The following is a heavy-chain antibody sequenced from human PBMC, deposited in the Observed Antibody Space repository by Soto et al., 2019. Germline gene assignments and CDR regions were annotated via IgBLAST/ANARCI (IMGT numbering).Heavy chain of an antibody. CDR1: GGSISSGGYY. Sequence: SETLSLTCTVSGGSISSGGYYWSWIRQHPGKGLEWIGYIYYSGSTYYNPSLKSRVTISVDTSKNQFSLKLSSVTAADTAVYYCARGYCSSTSCYHARYYYYYYGMDVWCQGTTVTVSS. D-gene: IGHD2-2*01. V-gene: IGHV4-31*03. CDR3: ARGYCSSTSCYHARYYYYYYGMDV. J-gene: IGHJ6*02. CDR2: IYYSGST.